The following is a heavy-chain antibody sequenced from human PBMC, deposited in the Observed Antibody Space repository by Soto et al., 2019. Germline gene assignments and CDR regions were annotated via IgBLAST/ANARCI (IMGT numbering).Heavy chain of an antibody. CDR2: IYSGGYT. J-gene: IGHJ4*02. D-gene: IGHD6-25*01. Sequence: EVQLVESGGGLIQPGGSLRLSCAVSGFTVSNNYMSWVRQAPGKGLEGVSVIYSGGYTAYGDSVKGRFTISRDNSKNTLSLQKKTRGAGGTAVYYWATQRGGGGYWGQGTLVTVSS. V-gene: IGHV3-53*01. CDR3: ATQRGGGGY. CDR1: GFTVSNNY.